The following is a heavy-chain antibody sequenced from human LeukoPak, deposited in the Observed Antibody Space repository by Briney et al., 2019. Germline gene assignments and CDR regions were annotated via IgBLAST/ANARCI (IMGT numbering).Heavy chain of an antibody. CDR2: TYYRSKWYN. CDR1: GDSVSRNTAG. J-gene: IGHJ2*01. D-gene: IGHD1-1*01. Sequence: SQTLSLTCAISGDSVSRNTAGWNWIRQSPSRGLEWLGRTYYRSKWYNDYAVSVKSRITINPDTSKNQFSLQLNSVTPEDTAVYYCARDRTGNYWYFDLWGRGTLVTVSS. CDR3: ARDRTGNYWYFDL. V-gene: IGHV6-1*01.